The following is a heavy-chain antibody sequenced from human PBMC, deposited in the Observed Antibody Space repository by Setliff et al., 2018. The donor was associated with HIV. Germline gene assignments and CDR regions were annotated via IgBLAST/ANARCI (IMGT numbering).Heavy chain of an antibody. V-gene: IGHV3-30*19. D-gene: IGHD3-10*01. J-gene: IGHJ1*01. Sequence: GGSLRLSCAASGFTFSSYGLHWVRQAPGKGLEWVAVISYDGSKKYYADSVKGRFTISRDNSKDTLDLQMNSLRPEDTAVYFCARDKFGSGSSPRVLQHRGQGTLVTVSS. CDR1: GFTFSSYG. CDR3: ARDKFGSGSSPRVLQH. CDR2: ISYDGSKK.